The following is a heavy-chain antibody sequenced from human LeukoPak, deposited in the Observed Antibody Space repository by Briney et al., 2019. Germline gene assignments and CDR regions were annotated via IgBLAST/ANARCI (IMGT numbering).Heavy chain of an antibody. CDR2: ISYSGST. Sequence: PSETLSLTCTLSVGSITSSSYYWGWIRQPPRKGLEWIACISYSGSTYYNTSLKCRVTISADASKKQSSLNRNSTTSAATAEHCCARLPFCSSTSCSGHSAFDIWGQGTMGTVSS. CDR1: VGSITSSSYY. J-gene: IGHJ3*02. D-gene: IGHD2-2*01. CDR3: ARLPFCSSTSCSGHSAFDI. V-gene: IGHV4-39*01.